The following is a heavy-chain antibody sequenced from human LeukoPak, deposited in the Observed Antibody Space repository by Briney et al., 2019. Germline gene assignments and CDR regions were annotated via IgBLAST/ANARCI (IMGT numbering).Heavy chain of an antibody. CDR3: ARARSPRLVDDSSGYYLPYYYYYGMDV. J-gene: IGHJ6*02. Sequence: ASVKVSCKASGYTFTSYGISWVRQAPGQGLEWMGWISAYNGNTNYAQKLQGRVTMTTDTSTSTAYMELRSLRSDDTAVYYCARARSPRLVDDSSGYYLPYYYYYGMDVWGQGTTVAVSS. D-gene: IGHD3-22*01. V-gene: IGHV1-18*01. CDR2: ISAYNGNT. CDR1: GYTFTSYG.